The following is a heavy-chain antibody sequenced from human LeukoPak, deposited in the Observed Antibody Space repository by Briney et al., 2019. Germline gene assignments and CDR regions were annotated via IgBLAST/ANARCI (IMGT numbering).Heavy chain of an antibody. CDR2: ISSSTSYI. J-gene: IGHJ4*02. Sequence: GGSLRLSCAASGFTFSVYSMNWVRQDPGKGLEWVSSISSSTSYIYYADSVKGRFTISRDNAKNSLYLQMNTLRAEDTAVYYCARESGSPDYWGQGTLVTVSS. V-gene: IGHV3-21*01. CDR1: GFTFSVYS. D-gene: IGHD3-10*01. CDR3: ARESGSPDY.